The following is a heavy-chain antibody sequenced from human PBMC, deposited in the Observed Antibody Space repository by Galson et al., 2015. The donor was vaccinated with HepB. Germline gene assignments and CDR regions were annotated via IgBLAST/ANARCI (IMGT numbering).Heavy chain of an antibody. Sequence: PALVKPTQTLTLTCTFSGFSLSTSGMCVSWIRQPPGKALEWLARIDWDDDKYYSTSLKTRLTISKDTSKNQVVLTMTNMDPVDTATYYCARSDDYGVTRGAFDIWGQGTMVTVSS. CDR3: ARSDDYGVTRGAFDI. D-gene: IGHD4-17*01. CDR2: IDWDDDK. CDR1: GFSLSTSGMC. V-gene: IGHV2-70*11. J-gene: IGHJ3*02.